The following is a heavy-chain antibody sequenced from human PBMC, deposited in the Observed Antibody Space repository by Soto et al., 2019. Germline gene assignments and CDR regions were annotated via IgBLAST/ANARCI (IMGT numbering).Heavy chain of an antibody. D-gene: IGHD6-19*01. V-gene: IGHV4-34*01. CDR3: ASQPRSIAVAGPFFDY. Sequence: SETLSLTCAVYGGSFSGYYWSWIRQPPGKGLEWIGEINHSGSTNYNPSLKSRVTISVDTSKNQFSLKLSSVTAADTAVYYCASQPRSIAVAGPFFDYWGQGTLVTVSS. J-gene: IGHJ4*02. CDR1: GGSFSGYY. CDR2: INHSGST.